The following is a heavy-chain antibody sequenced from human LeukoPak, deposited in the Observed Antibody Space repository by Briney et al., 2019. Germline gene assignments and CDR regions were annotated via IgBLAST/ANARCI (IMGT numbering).Heavy chain of an antibody. V-gene: IGHV3-23*01. D-gene: IGHD3-16*01. CDR3: AAPQEGVFDF. CDR1: SFAFSGYA. Sequence: GWSLRLSCTASSFAFSGYAMSWVRQAPGKGLEWVSEISRLGGVTYYANSVRGRFTISRDNSNNTLYLQMNSLRAEDTAVYYCAAPQEGVFDFWGQGTLVTVSS. CDR2: ISRLGGVT. J-gene: IGHJ4*02.